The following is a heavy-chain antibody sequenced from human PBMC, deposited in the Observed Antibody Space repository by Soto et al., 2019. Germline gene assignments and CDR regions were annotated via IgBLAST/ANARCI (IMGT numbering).Heavy chain of an antibody. Sequence: QLQLQESGPGLVKPSETLSLTCTVSGGSISSSSYYWGWIRQPPGKGLEWIGSIYYSGSTYYNPSLKSRVTISVDTSKNQFSLKLSSVTAADTAVYYCARRLAAAGNQSWFDPWGQGTLVTVSS. D-gene: IGHD6-13*01. CDR1: GGSISSSSYY. CDR2: IYYSGST. V-gene: IGHV4-39*01. CDR3: ARRLAAAGNQSWFDP. J-gene: IGHJ5*02.